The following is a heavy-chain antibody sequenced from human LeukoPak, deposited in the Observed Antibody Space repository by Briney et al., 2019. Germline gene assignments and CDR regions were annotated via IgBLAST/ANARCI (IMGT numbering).Heavy chain of an antibody. Sequence: QPGGSLRLSCAASGFTFSSYAMHWVRQAPGKGLEWVAVISYDGSNKYYADSVKGRFTISRDNSKNTLYLQMNSLRAEDTAVYYCAKELTSSSGYLHYFDYWGQGTLVTVSS. CDR1: GFTFSSYA. CDR2: ISYDGSNK. D-gene: IGHD6-25*01. V-gene: IGHV3-30*04. J-gene: IGHJ4*02. CDR3: AKELTSSSGYLHYFDY.